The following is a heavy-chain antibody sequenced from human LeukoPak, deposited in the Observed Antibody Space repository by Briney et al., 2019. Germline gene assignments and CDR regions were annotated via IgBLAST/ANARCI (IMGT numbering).Heavy chain of an antibody. Sequence: ASVKVSCKASGGTFSSYAISGVRQAPGQGLEWMGIINPSGGSTNYAQKFQGRVTMTRDTSTNTVYMELSSLRSEDTAVYYCARGPSITMVRGGQWYYYMDVWGKGTTVTISS. CDR2: INPSGGST. CDR3: ARGPSITMVRGGQWYYYMDV. J-gene: IGHJ6*03. D-gene: IGHD3-10*01. V-gene: IGHV1-46*01. CDR1: GGTFSSYA.